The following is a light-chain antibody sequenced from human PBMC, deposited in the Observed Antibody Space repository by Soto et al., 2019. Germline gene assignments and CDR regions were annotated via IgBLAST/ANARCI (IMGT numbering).Light chain of an antibody. CDR1: SSDVGSYNY. V-gene: IGLV2-14*01. CDR2: DVS. Sequence: QSALTQPTSVSGTPGQPITISCTGTSSDVGSYNYVSWYQQHPGKAPKLMIYDVSTRPSGVSNRFSGSKSGNTASLTISGVQAEDEADYYCSSYTSSSTLEGVVFGGGTKVTVL. J-gene: IGLJ2*01. CDR3: SSYTSSSTLEGVV.